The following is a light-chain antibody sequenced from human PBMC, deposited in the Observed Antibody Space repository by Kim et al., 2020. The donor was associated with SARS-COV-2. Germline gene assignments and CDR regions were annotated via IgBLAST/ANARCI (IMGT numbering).Light chain of an antibody. J-gene: IGLJ2*01. CDR2: QDS. V-gene: IGLV3-1*01. CDR1: KLGDKY. Sequence: SYELTQPPSVSVSPGQTASITCSGDKLGDKYACWYQQKPGQSPVLVIYQDSKRPSGIPERFSGSNSGNIATLTISGTQAMDEADYYCQAWDSSTARFGGGTKVTVL. CDR3: QAWDSSTAR.